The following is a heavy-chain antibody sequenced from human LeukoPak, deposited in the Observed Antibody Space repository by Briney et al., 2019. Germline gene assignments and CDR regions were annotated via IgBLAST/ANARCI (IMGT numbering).Heavy chain of an antibody. V-gene: IGHV4-59*12. CDR3: AREVIGDYIDY. J-gene: IGHJ4*02. CDR1: AGSISGYY. CDR2: IHYSGIT. D-gene: IGHD2/OR15-2a*01. Sequence: SETLSLTCTVFAGSISGYYWSWTRQPPGKGLEWIGYIHYSGITNYNPSLKSRVSISVDTSKNQFSLKLTSVTAADTAVYYCAREVIGDYIDYRGQGTLVTVSS.